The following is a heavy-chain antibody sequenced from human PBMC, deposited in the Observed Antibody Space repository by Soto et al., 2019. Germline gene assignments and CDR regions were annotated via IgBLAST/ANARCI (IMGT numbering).Heavy chain of an antibody. CDR3: ASTMVRGVTQSPAGYYYYGMDV. CDR2: IKQDGSEK. V-gene: IGHV3-7*01. Sequence: EVQLVESGGGLVQPGGSLRLSCAASGFTFSSYWMSWVRQAPGKGLEWVANIKQDGSEKYYVDSVKGRFTISRDNAKNSLYPQMNSLRAEDTAVYYCASTMVRGVTQSPAGYYYYGMDVWGQGTTVTVSS. D-gene: IGHD3-10*01. J-gene: IGHJ6*02. CDR1: GFTFSSYW.